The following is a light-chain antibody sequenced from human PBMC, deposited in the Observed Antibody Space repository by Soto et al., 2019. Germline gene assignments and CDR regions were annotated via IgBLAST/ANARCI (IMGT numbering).Light chain of an antibody. CDR1: SSDVGGYNY. Sequence: QSALTQPASVSGSPGQSITISCTGTSSDVGGYNYVSWYQQHPGKAPKFMIYDVSNRPSGVSNRFSGSKSGNTASLTISXXXXXXXXXYYCCSYTTSNTRQIVFGTGTKLTVL. J-gene: IGLJ1*01. CDR3: CSYTTSNTRQIV. CDR2: DVS. V-gene: IGLV2-14*01.